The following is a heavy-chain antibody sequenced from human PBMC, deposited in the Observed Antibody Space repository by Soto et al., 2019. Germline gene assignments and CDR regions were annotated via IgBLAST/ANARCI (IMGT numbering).Heavy chain of an antibody. D-gene: IGHD6-19*01. CDR2: MNPNSGNT. V-gene: IGHV1-8*01. CDR3: ARGPGSSDWRFSYYYMDV. Sequence: QVPLVQSGAEVKKPGASVKVSCTFTSYDINWVRQATGQGLEWMGWMNPNSGNTRYAQKFQGRVTMTRTTSNFTVYMELSSLSSEDTAVYYCARGPGSSDWRFSYYYMDVWGQGTTVTVSS. J-gene: IGHJ6*02. CDR1: FTSYD.